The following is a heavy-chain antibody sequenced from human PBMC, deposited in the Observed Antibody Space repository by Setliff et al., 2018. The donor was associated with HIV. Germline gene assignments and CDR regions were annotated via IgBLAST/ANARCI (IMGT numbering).Heavy chain of an antibody. J-gene: IGHJ4*02. V-gene: IGHV3-30*02. CDR1: GFTFSSYA. CDR3: AKDSSPSWSPFDY. Sequence: GGSLRLSCAASGFTFSSYAMHWVRQAPGKGLEWVAVIWYDGSNTHYADSVKGRFTTSRDNSRNTLYLYMSSLRPEDTAVYYCAKDSSPSWSPFDYWGQGTLVTVS. D-gene: IGHD6-13*01. CDR2: IWYDGSNT.